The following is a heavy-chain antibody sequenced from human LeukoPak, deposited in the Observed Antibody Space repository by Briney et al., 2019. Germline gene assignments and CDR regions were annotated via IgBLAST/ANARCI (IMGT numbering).Heavy chain of an antibody. CDR3: ARDFYDGFALDY. J-gene: IGHJ4*02. V-gene: IGHV3-21*03. CDR1: GFAFNTYS. CDR2: IFSSSTYI. Sequence: PGGSLRLSCAASGFAFNTYSMNWVRQAPGKGLEWVSFIFSSSTYIYYTDSVKGRFTISRDNARNSLYLQMDNLRAEDTGVYYCARDFYDGFALDYWGQGNLVTVSS. D-gene: IGHD2/OR15-2a*01.